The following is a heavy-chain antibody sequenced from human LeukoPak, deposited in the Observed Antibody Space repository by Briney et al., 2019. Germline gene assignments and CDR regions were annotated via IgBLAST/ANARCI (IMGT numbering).Heavy chain of an antibody. V-gene: IGHV3-21*01. Sequence: GGSLRLSCAASGFTFSSYSMNWVRQAPGKGLEWVSSISSSSSYIYYADSVKGRFTISRDNAKNSLYLQMNSLRAEDTAVYYCARGSYSSSWYADYWGQGTRVTVSS. CDR3: ARGSYSSSWYADY. J-gene: IGHJ4*02. D-gene: IGHD6-13*01. CDR1: GFTFSSYS. CDR2: ISSSSSYI.